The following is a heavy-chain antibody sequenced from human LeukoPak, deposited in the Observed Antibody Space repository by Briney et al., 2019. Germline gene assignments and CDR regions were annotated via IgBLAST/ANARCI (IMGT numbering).Heavy chain of an antibody. CDR2: LYLSVAT. J-gene: IGHJ6*01. CDR3: ATPSYYETSGVDGMDV. V-gene: IGHV4-39*02. Sequence: LETLSLTCSASGGTISSRNYYWGWLRPPPGKKLVWSGSLYLSVATYYNPSLKRRLTISVDTSKNHFSLQLNPVTAADTAVYFCATPSYYETSGVDGMDVWGQGTTVTVPS. CDR1: GGTISSRNYY. D-gene: IGHD3-22*01.